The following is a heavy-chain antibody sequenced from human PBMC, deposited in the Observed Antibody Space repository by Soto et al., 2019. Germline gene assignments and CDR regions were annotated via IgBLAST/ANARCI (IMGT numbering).Heavy chain of an antibody. D-gene: IGHD4-4*01. CDR3: TSSPHDYSNYRAWFDP. Sequence: GSLRLSCAASGFNVSISFMSWVRQAPEKGLEWVSIIYSGGSTYYADSVKGRFTISRDDSKSIAYLQMNSLKTEDTAVYYCTSSPHDYSNYRAWFDPWGQGTLVTVSS. V-gene: IGHV3-53*01. CDR2: IYSGGST. CDR1: GFNVSISF. J-gene: IGHJ5*02.